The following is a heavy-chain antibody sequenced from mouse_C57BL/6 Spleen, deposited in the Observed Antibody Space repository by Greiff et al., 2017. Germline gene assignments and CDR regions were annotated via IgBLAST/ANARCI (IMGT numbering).Heavy chain of an antibody. V-gene: IGHV3-6*01. CDR1: GYSITSGYY. CDR2: ISYDGSN. J-gene: IGHJ1*03. CDR3: ARDRHYDYDQDDGYWYFDV. D-gene: IGHD2-4*01. Sequence: EVKLQESGPGLVKPSQSLSLTCSVTGYSITSGYYWNWIRQFPGNKLEWMGYISYDGSNNYNPSLKNRISITRDTSKNQFFLKLNSVTTEDTATYYCARDRHYDYDQDDGYWYFDVWGTGTTVTVSS.